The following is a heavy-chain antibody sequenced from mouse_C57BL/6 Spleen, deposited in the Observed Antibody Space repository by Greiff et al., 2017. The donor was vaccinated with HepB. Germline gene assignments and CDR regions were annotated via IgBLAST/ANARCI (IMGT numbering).Heavy chain of an antibody. V-gene: IGHV1-55*01. CDR3: ARDNYGSSPWYFDV. CDR1: GYTFTSYW. D-gene: IGHD1-1*01. Sequence: VQLQQSGAELVKPGASVKMSCKASGYTFTSYWITWVKQRPGQGLEWIGDIYPGSGSTNYNEKFKSKATLTVDTSSSPAYMQLSSLTSEDSAVYYCARDNYGSSPWYFDVWGTGTTVTVSS. CDR2: IYPGSGST. J-gene: IGHJ1*03.